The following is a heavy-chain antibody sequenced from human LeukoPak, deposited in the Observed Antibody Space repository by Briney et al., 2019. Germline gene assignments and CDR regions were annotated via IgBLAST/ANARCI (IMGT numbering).Heavy chain of an antibody. CDR1: GYTFTSYG. Sequence: ASVKVSCKASGYTFTSYGIRWVRQAPGQRLEWMGWISAYSGSTNYAQKLQGRVTMTTDTSTSTAYMELRSLRSDDTAVYYCARDSDRGRYCSGGSCPHYYYYGMDVWGQGTTVTVSS. D-gene: IGHD2-15*01. CDR3: ARDSDRGRYCSGGSCPHYYYYGMDV. V-gene: IGHV1-18*01. CDR2: ISAYSGST. J-gene: IGHJ6*02.